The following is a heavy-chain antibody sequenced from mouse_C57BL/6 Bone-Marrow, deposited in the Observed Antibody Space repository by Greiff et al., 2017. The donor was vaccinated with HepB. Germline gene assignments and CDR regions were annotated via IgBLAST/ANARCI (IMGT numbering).Heavy chain of an antibody. J-gene: IGHJ3*01. CDR2: IRNKANGYTT. CDR3: VKAVSSGSSYTWFAY. CDR1: GFTFNDYQ. Sequence: VQRVESGGGLVQPGASLRLSCAASGFTFNDYQMSWVRQAPGKAPEWLALIRNKANGYTTEYTASVKGRFTISRDNSQNILYLQMNTLRAEDSATYYCVKAVSSGSSYTWFAYWGQGTLVTVSA. D-gene: IGHD1-1*01. V-gene: IGHV7-4*01.